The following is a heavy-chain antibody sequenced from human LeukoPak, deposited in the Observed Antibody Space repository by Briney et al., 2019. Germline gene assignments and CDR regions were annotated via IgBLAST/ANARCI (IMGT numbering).Heavy chain of an antibody. J-gene: IGHJ4*02. CDR2: IWYDGSNK. V-gene: IGHV3-33*06. D-gene: IGHD7-27*01. CDR1: GFTFSSYG. Sequence: GGSLRLSCAASGFTFSSYGMHWVRQAPGKGLEWVAVIWYDGSNKYYADSVKGRFTISRENYKNTLYLQMTSLRAEDTAVYYCAKDRETWGSSGFDYWGQGTLVTVSS. CDR3: AKDRETWGSSGFDY.